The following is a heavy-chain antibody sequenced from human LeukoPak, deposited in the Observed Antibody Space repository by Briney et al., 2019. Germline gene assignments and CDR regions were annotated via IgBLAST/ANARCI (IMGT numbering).Heavy chain of an antibody. V-gene: IGHV4-34*01. J-gene: IGHJ4*02. Sequence: SETLSLTCAVYAGSFSGFYWSWIRQPPGKGLEWIGEVNHSGSTNYNPSLKSRVTISVDTSKNQFSLKLSSVTAADTAVYYCARHKGGYYDSSGYYQLDYWGQGTLVTVSS. CDR3: ARHKGGYYDSSGYYQLDY. D-gene: IGHD3-22*01. CDR2: VNHSGST. CDR1: AGSFSGFY.